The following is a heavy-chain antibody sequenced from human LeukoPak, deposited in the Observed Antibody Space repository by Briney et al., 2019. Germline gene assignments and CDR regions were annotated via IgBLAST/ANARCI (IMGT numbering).Heavy chain of an antibody. CDR3: ARGLRRVATIFRPNVNNWFDP. V-gene: IGHV4-34*01. Sequence: KPSETLSLTCAVYGGSFSGYYWSWIRQPPGKGLEWIGEINHSGSTNYNPSLKSRVTISVDTSKNQFSLKLSSVTAADTAVYYCARGLRRVATIFRPNVNNWFDPWGQGTLVTVSS. CDR2: INHSGST. CDR1: GGSFSGYY. J-gene: IGHJ5*02. D-gene: IGHD5-12*01.